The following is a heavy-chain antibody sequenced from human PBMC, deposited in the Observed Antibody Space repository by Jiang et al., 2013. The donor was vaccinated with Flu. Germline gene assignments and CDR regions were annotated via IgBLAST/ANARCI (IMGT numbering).Heavy chain of an antibody. J-gene: IGHJ5*02. D-gene: IGHD6-6*01. CDR3: ARGVRGAARPPNNWFDP. CDR2: MNPNSGNT. Sequence: SGAEVKKPGASVKVSCKASGYTFTSYDINWVRQATGQGLEWMGWMNPNSGNTGYAQKFQGRVTMTRNTSISTAYMELSSLRSEDTAVYYCARGVRGAARPPNNWFDPWGQGTLVTVSS. CDR1: GYTFTSYD. V-gene: IGHV1-8*01.